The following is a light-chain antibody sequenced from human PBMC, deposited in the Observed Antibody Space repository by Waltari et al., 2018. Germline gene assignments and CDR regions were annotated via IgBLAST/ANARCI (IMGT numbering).Light chain of an antibody. CDR3: LSYAGNDGYF. CDR1: SSDVGGYNY. Sequence: QSALTQPPSASGSPGQSVTISCTGTSSDVGGYNYVSWYQHHPGKAPKLMLTDVSKRPSGVPVRCSGSKSGNTASLTISGLQADDEADYYCLSYAGNDGYFFGTGTRVTVL. V-gene: IGLV2-8*01. CDR2: DVS. J-gene: IGLJ1*01.